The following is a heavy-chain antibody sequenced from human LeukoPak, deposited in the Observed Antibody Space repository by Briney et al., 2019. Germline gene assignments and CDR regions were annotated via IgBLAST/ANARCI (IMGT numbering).Heavy chain of an antibody. D-gene: IGHD3-10*01. CDR1: GFTFGTFW. V-gene: IGHV3-7*01. Sequence: GGSLRLSCAASGFTFGTFWMSWVRQAPGKGLEWVANIKQGGSEKNYVDSVKGRFTIARDDAKNSLYLQMNSLRAEDTAVYFCARDKGGMVPFDYWGQGTLVTVSS. J-gene: IGHJ4*02. CDR3: ARDKGGMVPFDY. CDR2: IKQGGSEK.